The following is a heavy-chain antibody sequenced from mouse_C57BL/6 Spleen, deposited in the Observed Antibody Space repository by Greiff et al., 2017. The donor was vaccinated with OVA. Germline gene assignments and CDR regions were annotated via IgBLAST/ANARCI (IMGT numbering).Heavy chain of an antibody. CDR2: IYPSDRAT. Sequence: QVQLQQPGAELVRPGSSVKLSCKASGYTFTSYWMHWVKQRPIQVLEWIGNIYPSDRATHYNQKFKDKATLTVDKSSSTAYMQLSSLTSEDSAVYYCARDGNYVDAMDYWGQGTSVTVST. J-gene: IGHJ4*01. D-gene: IGHD2-1*01. CDR3: ARDGNYVDAMDY. CDR1: GYTFTSYW. V-gene: IGHV1-52*01.